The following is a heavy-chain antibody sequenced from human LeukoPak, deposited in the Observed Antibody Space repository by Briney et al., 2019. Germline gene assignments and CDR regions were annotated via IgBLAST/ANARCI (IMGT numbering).Heavy chain of an antibody. CDR3: ARDDYRYDILTGYWSDAVDI. D-gene: IGHD3-9*01. CDR1: GSSISSYY. Sequence: NPSETLSLTCTVSGSSISSYYWSWIRQPPGKGLEWIGYIYYSGSTNYNPSLKSRVTISVDTSKNQFSLKLSSVTAADTAVYYCARDDYRYDILTGYWSDAVDIWGQGTMVTVSS. V-gene: IGHV4-59*01. J-gene: IGHJ3*02. CDR2: IYYSGST.